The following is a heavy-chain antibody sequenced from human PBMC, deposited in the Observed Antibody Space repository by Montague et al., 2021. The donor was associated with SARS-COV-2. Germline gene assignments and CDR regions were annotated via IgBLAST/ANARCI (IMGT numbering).Heavy chain of an antibody. CDR2: IYYSGST. Sequence: TRSLTCTVSGGSISSGGYYWSWIRQHPGKGLEWIGYIYYSGSTYYNPSLKGRVTISVDTSKNQFSLKLSSVTAADTAVYYCARALRRVVIKHFDYWGQGTLVTVSS. D-gene: IGHD3-3*01. J-gene: IGHJ4*02. V-gene: IGHV4-31*03. CDR1: GGSISSGGYY. CDR3: ARALRRVVIKHFDY.